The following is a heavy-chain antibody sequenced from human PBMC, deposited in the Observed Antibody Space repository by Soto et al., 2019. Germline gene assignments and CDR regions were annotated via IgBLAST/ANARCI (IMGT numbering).Heavy chain of an antibody. V-gene: IGHV4-30-2*01. Sequence: SETLSLTCAVSGGPISSGGYSWSWIRQPPEKGLDWIGYIYHSGSTYYNPSLKSRVTISVDRSKNQFSLKLSSVTAADTAVYYCARVPGPWGQGTLVTVSS. CDR3: ARVPGP. CDR1: GGPISSGGYS. CDR2: IYHSGST. J-gene: IGHJ5*02.